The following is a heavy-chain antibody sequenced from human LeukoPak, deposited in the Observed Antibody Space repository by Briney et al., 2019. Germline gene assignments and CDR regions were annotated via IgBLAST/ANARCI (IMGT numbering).Heavy chain of an antibody. Sequence: ASVKVSCNASGDTFTSYYMHWVRQAPGQGLEWMGIINPSGGSTSYAQKFQGRVTMTRDTSTSTVYMELSSQRSEDTAVYYCARPRSYDSSGYYFHYFVYWGQGTLVTVSS. J-gene: IGHJ4*02. D-gene: IGHD3-22*01. CDR2: INPSGGST. CDR3: ARPRSYDSSGYYFHYFVY. CDR1: GDTFTSYY. V-gene: IGHV1-46*03.